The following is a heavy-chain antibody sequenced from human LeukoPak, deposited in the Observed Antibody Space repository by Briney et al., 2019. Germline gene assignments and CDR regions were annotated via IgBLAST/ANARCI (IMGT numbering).Heavy chain of an antibody. CDR2: ISSSGSTI. V-gene: IGHV3-11*01. CDR1: GFTFSDYY. J-gene: IGHJ6*02. Sequence: GGSLRLSCAASGFTFSDYYMGWIRQAPGKGLEWVSYISSSGSTIYYADSVKGRFTIPRDNAKNSLYLQMNSLRAEDTAVYYCARDYSGYDFDHYYGMDVWGQGTTVTVSS. D-gene: IGHD5-12*01. CDR3: ARDYSGYDFDHYYGMDV.